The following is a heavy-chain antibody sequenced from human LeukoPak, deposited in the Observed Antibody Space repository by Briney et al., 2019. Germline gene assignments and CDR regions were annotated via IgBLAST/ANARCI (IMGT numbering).Heavy chain of an antibody. CDR2: INPSGGST. V-gene: IGHV1-46*01. CDR1: GYTFTSYY. CDR3: ARDPCSSTSCRGPPWFDP. J-gene: IGHJ5*02. D-gene: IGHD2-2*01. Sequence: GASVKVSGKASGYTFTSYYMHWVRQAPGQGLEWMGIINPSGGSTSYAQKFQGRVTMTRDTSTSTIYMELSSLRSEDTAVYYCARDPCSSTSCRGPPWFDPWGQGTLVTVSS.